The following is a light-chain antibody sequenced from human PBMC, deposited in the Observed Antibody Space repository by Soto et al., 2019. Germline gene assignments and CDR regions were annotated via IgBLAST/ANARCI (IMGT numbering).Light chain of an antibody. V-gene: IGKV3-20*01. CDR1: QSVTNYF. CDR2: GAS. CDR3: QQYVSSPWP. J-gene: IGKJ1*01. Sequence: VVAQTKGTLSLSPGERATLSCRASQSVTNYFLAWYQQKPGQAPRLLIYGASRRATGIPDRFTGSGSGTDFTLTISRLEPEDFAVYYCQQYVSSPWPFGQRTKADIK.